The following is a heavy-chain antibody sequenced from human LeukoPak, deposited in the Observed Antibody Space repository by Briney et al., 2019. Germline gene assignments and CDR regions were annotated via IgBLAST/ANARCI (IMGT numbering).Heavy chain of an antibody. CDR3: EVHYYDSSDYVFFDY. CDR1: GLSFRSYE. J-gene: IGHJ4*02. Sequence: GGSLRLSCAASGLSFRSYEINSVRQAPGKGLEWGSYISSSGSPIYYADAVRGRFTISRDNAKKSVYLHMNTLRAEHTAVYYCEVHYYDSSDYVFFDYWGQGTLVTVSS. V-gene: IGHV3-48*03. D-gene: IGHD3-22*01. CDR2: ISSSGSPI.